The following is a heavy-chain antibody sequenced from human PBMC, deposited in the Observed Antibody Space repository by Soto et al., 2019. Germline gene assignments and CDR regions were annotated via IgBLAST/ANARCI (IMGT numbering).Heavy chain of an antibody. V-gene: IGHV3-33*06. Sequence: QVKLVESGGGVVQSGRSRRLSCEASGFAFSSYAMHWVRQSPGKGLEWVEVIKSDGTTQDYIDYVKGRFFVSRDNGKKTVYLQMNNLRPEDTGIYYCAKPRSSLEWPPFDPWGHGTLVTVSS. J-gene: IGHJ5*02. CDR2: IKSDGTTQ. D-gene: IGHD3-3*01. CDR3: AKPRSSLEWPPFDP. CDR1: GFAFSSYA.